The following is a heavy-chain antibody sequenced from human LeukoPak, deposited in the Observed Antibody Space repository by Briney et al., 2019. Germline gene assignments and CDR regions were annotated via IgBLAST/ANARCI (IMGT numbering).Heavy chain of an antibody. CDR2: ISGSGDTT. V-gene: IGHV3-23*01. Sequence: PGGSLRLSCAASGFTFSNYAMSWVRQAPGKGLEWVSVISGSGDTTYYADSVKGRFTISRDNAKNSLYLQMNSLRAEDTAVYYCARGPAVVVTALDFDYWGQGTLVTVSS. CDR1: GFTFSNYA. D-gene: IGHD2-21*02. CDR3: ARGPAVVVTALDFDY. J-gene: IGHJ4*02.